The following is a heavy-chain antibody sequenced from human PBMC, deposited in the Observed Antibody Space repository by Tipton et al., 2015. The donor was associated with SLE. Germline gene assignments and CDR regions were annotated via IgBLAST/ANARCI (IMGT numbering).Heavy chain of an antibody. CDR1: GGSISSGGYY. J-gene: IGHJ4*02. Sequence: TLSLTCTVSGGSISSGGYYWSWIRQHPGKGLEWIGYIYYSGSTYYNPSLKSRATISVDTSKNQFSLKLSSVTAADTAMYYCARGSPLVPGLIDYWGQGTLVTVSS. CDR3: ARGSPLVPGLIDY. CDR2: IYYSGST. D-gene: IGHD2-2*01. V-gene: IGHV4-31*03.